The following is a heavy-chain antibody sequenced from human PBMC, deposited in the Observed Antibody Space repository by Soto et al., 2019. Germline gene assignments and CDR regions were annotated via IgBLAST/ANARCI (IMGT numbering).Heavy chain of an antibody. D-gene: IGHD1-1*01. CDR2: IFYTGSA. CDR3: GRYNLLWFDP. CDR1: GASISVPDFY. V-gene: IGHV4-30-4*01. Sequence: SETLSLTCTVSGASISVPDFYWGWVRQPPGGGLDFLGYIFYTGSAYYNPSLQTRLSMSVDTSQNQFSLRLSSVTAADTAVYYCGRYNLLWFDPWGQGSLVTVSS. J-gene: IGHJ5*01.